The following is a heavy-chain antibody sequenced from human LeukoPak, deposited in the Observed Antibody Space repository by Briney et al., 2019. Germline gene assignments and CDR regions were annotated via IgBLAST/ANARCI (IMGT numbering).Heavy chain of an antibody. CDR1: GGSISSYY. V-gene: IGHV4-59*01. J-gene: IGHJ4*02. CDR2: IYYSGST. Sequence: SETLSLPCTVSGGSISSYYWSWIRQPPGKGLEWIGYIYYSGSTNYNPSLKSRVTISVDTSKNQFSLKLSSVTAADTAVYYCARGEPGIAARRFHFDYWGQGTLVTVSS. CDR3: ARGEPGIAARRFHFDY. D-gene: IGHD6-6*01.